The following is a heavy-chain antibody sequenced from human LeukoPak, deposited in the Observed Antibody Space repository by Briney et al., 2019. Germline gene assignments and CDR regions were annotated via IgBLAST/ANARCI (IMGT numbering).Heavy chain of an antibody. CDR1: GGTFISYA. D-gene: IGHD5-12*01. J-gene: IGHJ6*02. V-gene: IGHV1-69*13. CDR3: ALTLVATIMYYYGMDV. Sequence: SVKVSCKASGGTFISYAISWVRQAPGQGLEWMGGIIPIFGTANYAQKFQGRVTITADESTSTAYMELSSLRSEDTAVYYCALTLVATIMYYYGMDVWGQGTTVTVSS. CDR2: IIPIFGTA.